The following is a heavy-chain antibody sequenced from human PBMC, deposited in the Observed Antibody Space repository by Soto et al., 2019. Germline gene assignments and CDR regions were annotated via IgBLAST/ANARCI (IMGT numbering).Heavy chain of an antibody. CDR1: GYSFSNFY. V-gene: IGHV1-46*01. J-gene: IGHJ6*02. Sequence: ASVKVSCKPSGYSFSNFYVHWVRQAPGQGLEWMGIINPSGGSTSYAQKFQGRVTMTRDTSTSTVYMELSSLRSEDTAVYYCARDRDVLRYFDWSSDYYYGMDVWGQGTTVTVSS. CDR2: INPSGGST. D-gene: IGHD3-9*01. CDR3: ARDRDVLRYFDWSSDYYYGMDV.